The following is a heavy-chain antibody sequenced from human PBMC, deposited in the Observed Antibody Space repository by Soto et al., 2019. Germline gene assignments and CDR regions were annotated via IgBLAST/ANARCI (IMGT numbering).Heavy chain of an antibody. Sequence: QVQLVESGGGVVQPGRSLRLSCAASGFTFISYGMHWVRQAPGKGLEWVAVIWYDGSNKYYADSVKGRFTISRDNSKNTLDLQMNSLRAEDTAVYYCARDSREVYYYYGMDVWCQGTTVTVSS. CDR1: GFTFISYG. J-gene: IGHJ6*02. CDR3: ARDSREVYYYYGMDV. CDR2: IWYDGSNK. V-gene: IGHV3-33*01.